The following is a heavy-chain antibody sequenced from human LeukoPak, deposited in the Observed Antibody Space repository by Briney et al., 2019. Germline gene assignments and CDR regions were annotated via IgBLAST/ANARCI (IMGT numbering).Heavy chain of an antibody. V-gene: IGHV4-4*07. J-gene: IGHJ6*03. Sequence: PSETLSLTCTVSGGSISSYYWSWIRQPAGKGLEWIGRIYTSGSTHYNPSLKSRVTMSLDTSKNHFSLKLSSVTAADTAVYYCARTTEAHSWQTRYYSHYMDVWGKGTTVTVSS. D-gene: IGHD6-13*01. CDR2: IYTSGST. CDR3: ARTTEAHSWQTRYYSHYMDV. CDR1: GGSISSYY.